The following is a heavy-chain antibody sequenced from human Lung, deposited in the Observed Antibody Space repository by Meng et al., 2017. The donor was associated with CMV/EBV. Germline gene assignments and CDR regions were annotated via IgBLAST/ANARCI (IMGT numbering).Heavy chain of an antibody. D-gene: IGHD1-26*01. V-gene: IGHV3-7*01. CDR3: AISGPYKGALEH. CDR2: IKEDATKR. J-gene: IGHJ4*02. CDR1: GFTFNNFW. Sequence: ESLKISCAASGFTFNNFWMTWVRQPPGKGLEWVANIKEDATKRYYVDSVKGRFTISRDNTKSSLYLQMNSLRAEDTAVYFCAISGPYKGALEHWGQGTLVTVSS.